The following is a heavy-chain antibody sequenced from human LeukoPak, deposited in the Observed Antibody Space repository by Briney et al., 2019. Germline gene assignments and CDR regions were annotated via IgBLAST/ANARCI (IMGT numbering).Heavy chain of an antibody. J-gene: IGHJ5*02. CDR2: IIPIFGTA. D-gene: IGHD4-17*01. V-gene: IGHV1-69*05. CDR1: GGTFSSYA. Sequence: SVKVSCKASGGTFSSYAISWVRQAPGQGLEWMGGIIPIFGTANYAQKFQGRVTITTDESTSTACMELSSLRSEDTAVYYCARNYGDYVEGNWFDPWGQGTLVTVSS. CDR3: ARNYGDYVEGNWFDP.